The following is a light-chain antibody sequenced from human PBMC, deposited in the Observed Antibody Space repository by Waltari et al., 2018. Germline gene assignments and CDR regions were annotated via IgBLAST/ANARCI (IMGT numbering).Light chain of an antibody. J-gene: IGKJ4*01. CDR2: GAF. CDR1: QTTESTY. V-gene: IGKV3-20*01. Sequence: CRSSQTTESTYVAWDQQKPGQAPTNRIYGAFRSATGSPDRFTGSRHGTDDSVTISGLAPEDCATYYCQQYDVSSLGFGGGTKVEIK. CDR3: QQYDVSSLG.